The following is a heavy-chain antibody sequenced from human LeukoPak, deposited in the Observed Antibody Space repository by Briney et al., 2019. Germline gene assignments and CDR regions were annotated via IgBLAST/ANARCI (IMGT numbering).Heavy chain of an antibody. CDR1: GYTFTSYY. CDR3: ARGALVHSSNIKNFDY. J-gene: IGHJ4*02. Sequence: GASVKVSCKASGYTFTSYYMHWVRQAPGQGLEWMGWINPNSGGTNYAQKFQGWVTMTRDTSISTAYMELSRLRSDDTAVYYCARGALVHSSNIKNFDYWGQGTLVTVSS. V-gene: IGHV1-2*04. D-gene: IGHD6-13*01. CDR2: INPNSGGT.